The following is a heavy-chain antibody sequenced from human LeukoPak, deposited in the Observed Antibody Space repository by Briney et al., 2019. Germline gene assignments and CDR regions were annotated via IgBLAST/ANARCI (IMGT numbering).Heavy chain of an antibody. CDR1: GGTFSSYA. Sequence: GSSVKVFCKASGGTFSSYAISWVRQAPGQGLEWMGRIIPILGIANYAQKFQGRATITADKSTSTAYMELSSLRPEDTAVYYCATLYGDSPDYWGQGTLVTVSS. J-gene: IGHJ4*02. V-gene: IGHV1-69*04. CDR3: ATLYGDSPDY. CDR2: IIPILGIA. D-gene: IGHD4-17*01.